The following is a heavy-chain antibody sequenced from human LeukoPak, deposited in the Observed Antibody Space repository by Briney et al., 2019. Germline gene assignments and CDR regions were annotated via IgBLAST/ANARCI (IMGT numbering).Heavy chain of an antibody. J-gene: IGHJ6*03. Sequence: SVKVSCKASGGTSSSYAISWVRQAPGQGLEWLGGIIPVFGTANYAQKFQGRVTITADESTSTAYIELRSLRSEDTAVYCCARGSIAASYMDVWGKGTTVTVSS. D-gene: IGHD6-6*01. CDR1: GGTSSSYA. CDR2: IIPVFGTA. CDR3: ARGSIAASYMDV. V-gene: IGHV1-69*13.